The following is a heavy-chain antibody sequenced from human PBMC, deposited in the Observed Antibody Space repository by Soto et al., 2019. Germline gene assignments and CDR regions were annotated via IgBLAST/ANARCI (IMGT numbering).Heavy chain of an antibody. CDR3: ARVHDYYDSSGYSHYFDY. CDR1: GGSVSSGSYY. Sequence: PSETLSLTCTVSGGSVSSGSYYWSWIRQPPGKGLEWIGYIYYSGSTNYNPSLKSRVTISVDTSKNQFSLKLSSVTAADTAVYYCARVHDYYDSSGYSHYFDYWGQGTLVTVS. CDR2: IYYSGST. D-gene: IGHD3-22*01. V-gene: IGHV4-61*01. J-gene: IGHJ4*02.